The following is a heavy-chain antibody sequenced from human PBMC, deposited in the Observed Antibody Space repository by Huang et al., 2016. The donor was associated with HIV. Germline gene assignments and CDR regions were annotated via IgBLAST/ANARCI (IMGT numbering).Heavy chain of an antibody. CDR1: GYTFTGYY. Sequence: QVQLVQSGAEVKKPGASVKVSCKASGYTFTGYYMHWVRQAPGQGLEWRGWINANSGGTNYAQKFQGRVTMTRDTSISTAYMELSRLRSDDTAVYYCAAGVVPAADYYYYYGMDVWGQGTTVTVSS. J-gene: IGHJ6*02. D-gene: IGHD2-2*01. CDR2: INANSGGT. V-gene: IGHV1-2*02. CDR3: AAGVVPAADYYYYYGMDV.